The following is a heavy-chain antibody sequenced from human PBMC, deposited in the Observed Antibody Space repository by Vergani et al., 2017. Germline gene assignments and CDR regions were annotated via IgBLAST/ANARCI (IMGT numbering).Heavy chain of an antibody. D-gene: IGHD4-23*01. CDR3: AKDRGGGNSDPHWFDP. V-gene: IGHV3-23*04. CDR2: ISGSGGST. J-gene: IGHJ5*02. Sequence: VQLVESGGGVVQPGRSLRLSCAASGFTFSSYAMRWVRQAPGKGLEWVSAISGSGGSTYYADSVKGRFTISRDNSKNTLYLQMNSLRAEDTAVYYCAKDRGGGNSDPHWFDPWGQGTLVTVSS. CDR1: GFTFSSYA.